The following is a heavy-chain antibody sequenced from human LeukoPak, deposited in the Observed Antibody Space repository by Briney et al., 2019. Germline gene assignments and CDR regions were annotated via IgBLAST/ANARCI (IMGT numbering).Heavy chain of an antibody. CDR2: INHSGST. Sequence: SETLSLTCAVYGRSFSGYYWSWIRQPPGKGLEWIGEINHSGSTNYNPSLKSRVTISVDTSKNQFSLKLSSVTAADTAVYYCARGHVAVVPAAIGWFDPWGQGTLVTVSS. J-gene: IGHJ5*02. V-gene: IGHV4-34*01. CDR1: GRSFSGYY. D-gene: IGHD2-2*01. CDR3: ARGHVAVVPAAIGWFDP.